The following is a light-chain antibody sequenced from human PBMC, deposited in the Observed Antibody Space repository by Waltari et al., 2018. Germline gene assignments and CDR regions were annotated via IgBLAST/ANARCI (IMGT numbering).Light chain of an antibody. CDR3: QHHYRLPAT. CDR1: PSISSY. J-gene: IGKJ1*01. CDR2: GAS. V-gene: IGKV3-20*01. Sequence: EIVLTQSPVSLSLSPGERATLSCRSSPSISSYLAWYQQKPGQAPRLLIYGASNRATGVPPRFSGSGSGTDFSLTISGLEPEDSAVYYCQHHYRLPATFGQGTKVEIK.